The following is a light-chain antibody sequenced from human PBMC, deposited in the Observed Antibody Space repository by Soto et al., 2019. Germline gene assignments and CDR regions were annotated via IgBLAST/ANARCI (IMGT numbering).Light chain of an antibody. V-gene: IGKV3-20*01. J-gene: IGKJ2*01. CDR3: QQYGSSPPYT. CDR1: HSVSSSY. Sequence: EIVLTQSPGTLSLSPGERATLSCRASHSVSSSYLAWYQQKPGQAPRLLIYGASRRATGIPDRFSGSGSGTDFTLTINRLEPEDFAVYYCQQYGSSPPYTFGQGTKLEIK. CDR2: GAS.